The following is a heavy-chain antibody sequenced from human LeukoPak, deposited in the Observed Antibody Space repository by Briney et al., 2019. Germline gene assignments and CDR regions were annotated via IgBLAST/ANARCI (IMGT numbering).Heavy chain of an antibody. J-gene: IGHJ4*02. CDR2: IYYSGST. D-gene: IGHD3-16*01. CDR1: GGSISSHY. V-gene: IGHV4-59*08. CDR3: ARHDGWGSQDY. Sequence: SETLSLTCTVSGGSISSHYWSWIRQPPGKGLEWIGYIYYSGSTNYNPSLKSRVTISVDTSKNQFSLKLSSVTAADTAVYYCARHDGWGSQDYWGQGTLVTVSS.